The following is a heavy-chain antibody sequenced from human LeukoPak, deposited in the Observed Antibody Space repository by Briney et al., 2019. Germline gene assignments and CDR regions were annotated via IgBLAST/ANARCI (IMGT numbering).Heavy chain of an antibody. CDR2: ISFSGST. CDR3: ARGPYLYFDF. Sequence: SQTLSLTCTVSGDSIGGGDSDWSWIRQHPGKGLEWIGYISFSGSTYYRSSLQSRLTISVDTSKNQFSLSLSSVTAADTALYFCARGPYLYFDFWGQGALVAVSS. D-gene: IGHD3-16*01. V-gene: IGHV4-31*03. J-gene: IGHJ4*02. CDR1: GDSIGGGDSD.